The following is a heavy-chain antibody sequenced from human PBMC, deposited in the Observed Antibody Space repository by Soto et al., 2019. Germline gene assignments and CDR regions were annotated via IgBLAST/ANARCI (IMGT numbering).Heavy chain of an antibody. CDR1: GGTFSSYT. D-gene: IGHD4-17*01. J-gene: IGHJ4*02. CDR2: IIPILGIG. CDR3: ARGDMDPTYDYGHN. Sequence: QVQLVQSGAEVKKPGSSVKVSCKASGGTFSSYTISWVRQAPGQGLEWMGRIIPILGIGNYAQKFQGRVTITADKSTSTAYMELSSLRSEDTAVYYCARGDMDPTYDYGHNWGQGTLVTVSS. V-gene: IGHV1-69*02.